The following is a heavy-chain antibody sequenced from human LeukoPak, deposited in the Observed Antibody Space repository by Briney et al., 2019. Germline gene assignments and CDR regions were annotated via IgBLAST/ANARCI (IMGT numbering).Heavy chain of an antibody. CDR1: GFTFSSYW. J-gene: IGHJ4*02. CDR3: AREGVAYGTILDY. CDR2: IKQDGSEK. V-gene: IGHV3-7*01. Sequence: GSLRLSCAASGFTFSSYWMSWVRQAPGKGLEWVANIKQDGSEKYDVDSVKGRFTISRDNAKNSLYLQMNSLRAEDTAVYYCAREGVAYGTILDYWGQGTLVTVSS. D-gene: IGHD3-3*01.